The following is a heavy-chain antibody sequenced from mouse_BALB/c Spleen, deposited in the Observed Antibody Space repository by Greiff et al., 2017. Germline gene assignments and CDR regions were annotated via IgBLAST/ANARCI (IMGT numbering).Heavy chain of an antibody. Sequence: EVKLVESGPSLVKPSQTLSLTCSVTGDSITSGYWNWIRKFPGNKLEYMGYISYSGSTYYNPSLKSRISITRDTSKNQYYLQLNSVTTEDTATYYCARDYRYDSWYFDVWGAGTTVTVSS. CDR2: ISYSGST. V-gene: IGHV3-8*02. D-gene: IGHD2-14*01. CDR3: ARDYRYDSWYFDV. J-gene: IGHJ1*01. CDR1: GDSITSGY.